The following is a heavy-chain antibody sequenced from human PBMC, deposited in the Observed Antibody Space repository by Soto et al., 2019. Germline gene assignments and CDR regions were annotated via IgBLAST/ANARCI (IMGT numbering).Heavy chain of an antibody. J-gene: IGHJ6*02. CDR2: IDWDDDK. Sequence: SGPTLVNPTQTLTLTCTFSGFSLSTSGMCVSWIRQPPGKALEWLALIDWDDDKYYSTSLKTRLTISKDTSKNQVVLTMTNMDPVDTATYYCARIPSGSYPGAGGMDVWGQGTTVTVSS. CDR1: GFSLSTSGMC. CDR3: ARIPSGSYPGAGGMDV. V-gene: IGHV2-70*01. D-gene: IGHD1-26*01.